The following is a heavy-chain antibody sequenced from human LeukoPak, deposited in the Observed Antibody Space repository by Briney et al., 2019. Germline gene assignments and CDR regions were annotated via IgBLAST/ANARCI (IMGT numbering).Heavy chain of an antibody. CDR3: AKDQGVGQWLGGEFDY. D-gene: IGHD6-19*01. Sequence: PGGSLRLSCAASEFSVGSNYMTWVRQAPGKGLEWVSSITSSSSYIYYADSVKGRFTISRDNSKNTLYLQMNSLRAEDTAVYYCAKDQGVGQWLGGEFDYRGQGTLVTVSS. V-gene: IGHV3-21*04. CDR1: EFSVGSNY. CDR2: ITSSSSYI. J-gene: IGHJ4*02.